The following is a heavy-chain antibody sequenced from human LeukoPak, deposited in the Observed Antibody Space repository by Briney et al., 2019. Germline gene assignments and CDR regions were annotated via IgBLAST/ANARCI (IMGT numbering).Heavy chain of an antibody. J-gene: IGHJ3*02. V-gene: IGHV3-30*04. D-gene: IGHD3-3*01. CDR2: ISYDGSNK. CDR1: GFTFSSYA. Sequence: GGSLRLSCAASGFTFSSYAMHWVRQAPGKGLEWVAVISYDGSNKYYADSVKGRFTISRDNSKNTLYLQMNSLRAEDTAVYYCARDTDDFQGLDIWGQGTRVTVSS. CDR3: ARDTDDFQGLDI.